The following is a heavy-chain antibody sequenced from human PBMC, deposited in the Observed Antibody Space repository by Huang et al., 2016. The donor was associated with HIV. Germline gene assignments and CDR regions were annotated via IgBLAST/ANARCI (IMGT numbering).Heavy chain of an antibody. Sequence: VLLQELGPGLVKPLDTLSPTCTFSGGSFSNHFWSWVRQPPGKGLEWIGRIFDGGTNNEIPVVKGRGTIAVDTTKKQFSLRLIYMNVADTAVYHCASGPNYDYVWGGYRHVGRFDYWGRRTLVTVSS. V-gene: IGHV4-59*07. CDR3: ASGPNYDYVWGGYRHVGRFDY. CDR2: IFDGGTN. CDR1: GGSFSNHF. D-gene: IGHD3-16*02. J-gene: IGHJ4*02.